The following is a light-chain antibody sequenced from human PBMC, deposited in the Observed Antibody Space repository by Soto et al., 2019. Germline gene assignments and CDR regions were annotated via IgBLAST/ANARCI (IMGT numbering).Light chain of an antibody. J-gene: IGKJ4*01. Sequence: DIQMTQSPSSLSASVGDRVTITCRASQSISSYLNWYQQKPGKAPKLLIYAASSLQSGVPSRFSGSGSGTHFTLTISSLQPEDFATYYCQQSYSTPWVTFGGGTKVEIK. V-gene: IGKV1-39*01. CDR1: QSISSY. CDR3: QQSYSTPWVT. CDR2: AAS.